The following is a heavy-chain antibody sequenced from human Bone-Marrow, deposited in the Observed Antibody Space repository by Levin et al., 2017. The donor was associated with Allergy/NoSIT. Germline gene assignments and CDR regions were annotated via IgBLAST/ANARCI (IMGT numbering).Heavy chain of an antibody. V-gene: IGHV3-48*01. CDR2: IGGDNYTK. CDR1: GFTFSSYG. J-gene: IGHJ4*02. Sequence: GGSLRLSCDASGFTFSSYGIIWVRQAPGKGLEWVSYIGGDNYTKYYADSVKGRFTISRDNVKKSLYLQMNSLRGEDTAVYYCAREGSWSSTWLGNYYFDYWGQGTLVTASS. CDR3: AREGSWSSTWLGNYYFDY. D-gene: IGHD6-13*01.